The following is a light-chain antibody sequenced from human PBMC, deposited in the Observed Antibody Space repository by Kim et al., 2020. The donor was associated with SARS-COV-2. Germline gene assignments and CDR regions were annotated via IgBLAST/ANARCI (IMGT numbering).Light chain of an antibody. Sequence: ASVELNCTLRSGHSNYAIAWHQQQPEKGPRYLMKLNSDGSHSKGDGIPDRFSGSSSGAERYLTIPSLQSEDEADYYCQTWGTGNWVFGGGTQLTVL. J-gene: IGLJ3*02. CDR3: QTWGTGNWV. V-gene: IGLV4-69*01. CDR2: LNSDGSH. CDR1: SGHSNYA.